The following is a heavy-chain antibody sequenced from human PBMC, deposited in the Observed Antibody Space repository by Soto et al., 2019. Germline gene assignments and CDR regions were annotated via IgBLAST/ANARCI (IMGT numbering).Heavy chain of an antibody. CDR1: GGTFSSFINYP. Sequence: SVKVSCKSSGGTFSSFINYPINWVRQAPGQGLEWMGGIVPNVGTVNYAQKSRGKVTITADKSTGTAYMELSSLRSEDTALYYCARRDTSGFLRYFDNWGQGTQVTVSS. CDR3: ARRDTSGFLRYFDN. J-gene: IGHJ4*02. D-gene: IGHD3-3*01. CDR2: IVPNVGTV. V-gene: IGHV1-69*06.